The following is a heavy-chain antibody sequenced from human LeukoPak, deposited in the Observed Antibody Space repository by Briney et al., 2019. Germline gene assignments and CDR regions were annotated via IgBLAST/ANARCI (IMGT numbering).Heavy chain of an antibody. CDR1: GYHFKRYS. Sequence: GGSLRLSCVGSGYHFKRYSMNWVRQAPGKGLEWISYITSSSSSIFYAASVRGRFTISRDNAMNSMYLQMNSLRDEDTAVYYCTRGGSYFEKWGQGSLVTVTS. CDR3: TRGGSYFEK. V-gene: IGHV3-48*02. CDR2: ITSSSSSI. J-gene: IGHJ4*02. D-gene: IGHD3-10*01.